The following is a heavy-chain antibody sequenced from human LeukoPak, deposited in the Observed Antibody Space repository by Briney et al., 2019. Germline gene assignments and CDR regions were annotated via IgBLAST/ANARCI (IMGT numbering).Heavy chain of an antibody. V-gene: IGHV1-18*01. CDR3: ARLQVDTANYYYYYMDV. J-gene: IGHJ6*03. Sequence: GASVKVSCKASGYTFTSYGISWVRQAPGQGLEWMGWISAYNGNTNYAQKLQGRVTMTTDTSTSTAYMELRSLRSDDTAVYYCARLQVDTANYYYYYMDVWDKGTTVTISS. CDR2: ISAYNGNT. CDR1: GYTFTSYG. D-gene: IGHD5-18*01.